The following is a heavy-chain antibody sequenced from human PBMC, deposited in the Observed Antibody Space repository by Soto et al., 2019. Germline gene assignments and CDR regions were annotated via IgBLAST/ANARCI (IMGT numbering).Heavy chain of an antibody. V-gene: IGHV1-69*06. D-gene: IGHD3-10*01. CDR3: AREGYYGSGSLGFYCGMDV. J-gene: IGHJ6*02. CDR1: GGTFSSYA. CDR2: IIPIFGTA. Sequence: QVQLVQSGAEVKKPGSSVKVSCKASGGTFSSYAISWVRQAPGQGLEWMGGIIPIFGTANYAQKFQGRVTITADKSTSTAYMELSSLRSEDTAVYYCAREGYYGSGSLGFYCGMDVWGQGTTVTVSS.